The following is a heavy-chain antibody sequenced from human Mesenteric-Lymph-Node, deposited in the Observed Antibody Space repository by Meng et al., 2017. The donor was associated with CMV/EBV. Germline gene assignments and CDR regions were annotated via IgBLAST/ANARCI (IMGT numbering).Heavy chain of an antibody. J-gene: IGHJ6*02. D-gene: IGHD4-17*01. Sequence: ASVKVSCKASGYTPINYPINWVRQAPGQGLEWMGWISAYNGNTNYAQKLQGRVTMTTDTSTSTAYMELRSLRSDDTAVYYCAKDRLTTARYYAMDVWGQGTTVTVSS. CDR2: ISAYNGNT. CDR1: GYTPINYP. CDR3: AKDRLTTARYYAMDV. V-gene: IGHV1-18*01.